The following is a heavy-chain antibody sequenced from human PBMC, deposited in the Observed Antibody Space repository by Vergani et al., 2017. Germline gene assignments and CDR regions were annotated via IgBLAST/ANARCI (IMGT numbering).Heavy chain of an antibody. CDR3: AATEGDVWGSYRYTDP. CDR2: INPNSGGT. Sequence: QVQLVQSGAEVKKPGASVKVSCKASGYTFTGYYMHWVRQAPGQGLEWMGWINPNSGGTNYAQKFQGRVTMTRDTSISTAYMELSRLRSDDTAVYYCAATEGDVWGSYRYTDPWGQGTLVTVSS. D-gene: IGHD3-16*02. J-gene: IGHJ5*02. V-gene: IGHV1-2*02. CDR1: GYTFTGYY.